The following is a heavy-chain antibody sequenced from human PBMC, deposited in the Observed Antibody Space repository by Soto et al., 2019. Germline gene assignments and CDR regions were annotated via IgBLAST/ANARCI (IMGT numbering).Heavy chain of an antibody. V-gene: IGHV1-69*06. D-gene: IGHD6-25*01. Sequence: QVPLVQSGPVLKKPGSSVKVACKTSGDTFQKFAISWVRQAPGQGPEWMGVIIPMFGTTKYTQKFQGRVTFTADKSTGTAYIALTSLMSEDTATYACARAVVPAAGAAPHYFIYIVDDLGPATTVTVS. CDR2: IIPMFGTT. J-gene: IGHJ6*02. CDR3: ARAVVPAAGAAPHYFIYIVDD. CDR1: GDTFQKFA.